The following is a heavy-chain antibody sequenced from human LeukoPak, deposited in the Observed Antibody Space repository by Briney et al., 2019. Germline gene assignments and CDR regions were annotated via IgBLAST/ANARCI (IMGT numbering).Heavy chain of an antibody. V-gene: IGHV3-64D*09. CDR1: GFTFSSYA. Sequence: GGSLRLSCSASGFTFSSYAMHWVRQAPGKGLEYVSVISSNGVSTYYADSVKGRSTISRDNSKNTLYLQMSSLRAEDTAVYYCARRAYYYYFDYWGQGTLVTVSS. J-gene: IGHJ4*02. CDR2: ISSNGVST. CDR3: ARRAYYYYFDY. D-gene: IGHD3-3*01.